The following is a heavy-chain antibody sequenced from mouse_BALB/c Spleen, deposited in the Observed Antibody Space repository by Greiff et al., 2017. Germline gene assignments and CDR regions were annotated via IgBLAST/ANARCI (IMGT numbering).Heavy chain of an antibody. CDR3: ARADYGYKTWFAY. J-gene: IGHJ3*01. D-gene: IGHD1-2*01. V-gene: IGHV3-6*02. CDR2: ISYDGSN. Sequence: EVQLQESGPGLVKPSQSLSLTCSVTGYSITSGYYWNWIRQFPGNKLEWMGYISYDGSNNYNPSLKNRISITRDTSKNQFFLKLNSVTTEDTATYYGARADYGYKTWFAYWGQGTLVTVSA. CDR1: GYSITSGYY.